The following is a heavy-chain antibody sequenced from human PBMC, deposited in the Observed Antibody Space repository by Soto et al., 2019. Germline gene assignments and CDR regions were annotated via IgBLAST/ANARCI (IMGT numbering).Heavy chain of an antibody. Sequence: ASVKVSCKASGDSVSNDYLHWVRQAPGQGFEWLGLISPFGGATAYAQRFEGRVTVTMDKSSTTFYLELSSLRSDDTAVYYCAKGRGGKTVANFGMDVWGQGVTVTVSS. CDR3: AKGRGGKTVANFGMDV. V-gene: IGHV1-46*01. CDR1: GDSVSNDY. D-gene: IGHD3-16*01. CDR2: ISPFGGAT. J-gene: IGHJ6*02.